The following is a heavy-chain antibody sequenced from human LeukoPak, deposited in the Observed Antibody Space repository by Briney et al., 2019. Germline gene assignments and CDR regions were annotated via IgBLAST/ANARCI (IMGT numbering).Heavy chain of an antibody. Sequence: GGSLRLSCAASGFTFSDHYMDWVRQAPGKGLEWVCRARDKANSYTTEYAASVKGRFTISRDDSKDSLYLQMNSLKTEDTAVYYCARTTRPISSGWNFDIWGQGTMVTVSS. J-gene: IGHJ3*02. CDR2: ARDKANSYTT. CDR3: ARTTRPISSGWNFDI. V-gene: IGHV3-72*01. CDR1: GFTFSDHY. D-gene: IGHD6-19*01.